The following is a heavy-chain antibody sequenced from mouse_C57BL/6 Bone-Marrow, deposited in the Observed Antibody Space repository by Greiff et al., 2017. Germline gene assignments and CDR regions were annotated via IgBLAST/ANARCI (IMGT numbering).Heavy chain of an antibody. CDR2: ISGGGGNT. J-gene: IGHJ2*01. CDR3: ARRGTTVVAHFDY. CDR1: GFTFSSYT. D-gene: IGHD1-1*01. V-gene: IGHV5-9*01. Sequence: EVKLMESGGGLVKPGGSLKLSCAASGFTFSSYTMSWVRQTPEKRLEWVATISGGGGNTYYPDSVKGRFTISRDNTKNTLYLQMSSLRSEDTALYYCARRGTTVVAHFDYWGQGTTLTVSS.